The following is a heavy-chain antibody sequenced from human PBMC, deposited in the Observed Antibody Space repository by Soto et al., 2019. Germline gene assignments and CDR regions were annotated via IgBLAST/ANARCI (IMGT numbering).Heavy chain of an antibody. CDR2: INPNSGGP. CDR3: ATDDAKSSSYYYFALDV. J-gene: IGHJ6*02. Sequence: QVQLVQSGAEVKKPGASVKVSCKASGYTFTDYFIHWVRQAPGQGLEWVGWINPNSGGPKYAQKYQGRVTMTRDTSISTVYMELSRLTSDDTAFYYCATDDAKSSSYYYFALDVWGQGTTVTVSS. D-gene: IGHD6-6*01. V-gene: IGHV1-2*02. CDR1: GYTFTDYF.